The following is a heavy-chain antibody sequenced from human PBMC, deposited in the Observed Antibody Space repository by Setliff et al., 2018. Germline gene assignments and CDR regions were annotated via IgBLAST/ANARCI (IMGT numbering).Heavy chain of an antibody. CDR1: GDSINNFY. D-gene: IGHD2-15*01. CDR2: ISSDGTT. CDR3: ARAPLDYSSRAFDF. V-gene: IGHV4-59*01. Sequence: PSETLSLTCSVSGDSINNFYWNWIRQSPGTGLEWIGYISSDGTTYYNPSLKSRVAMSVDTSKKQFSLSLSAVTAADTAKYYCARAPLDYSSRAFDFWGQGTMVTVSS. J-gene: IGHJ3*01.